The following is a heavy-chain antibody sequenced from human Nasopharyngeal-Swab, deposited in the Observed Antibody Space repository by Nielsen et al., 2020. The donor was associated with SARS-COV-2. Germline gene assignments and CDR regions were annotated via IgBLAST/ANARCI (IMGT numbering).Heavy chain of an antibody. Sequence: SGPTLVKPPETLTLTCTVSGFSLSNARMGVSWIRQPPGKALEWLAHIFSNDEKSYSTSLKSRLTISKDTSKSQVVLTMTNMDPVDTATYYCARIKFGGVAVYYYYGMDVWGQGTTVTVSS. CDR1: GFSLSNARMG. D-gene: IGHD3-16*01. V-gene: IGHV2-26*01. CDR2: IFSNDEK. CDR3: ARIKFGGVAVYYYYGMDV. J-gene: IGHJ6*02.